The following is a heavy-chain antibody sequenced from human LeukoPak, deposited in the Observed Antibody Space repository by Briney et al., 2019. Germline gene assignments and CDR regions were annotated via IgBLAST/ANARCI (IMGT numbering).Heavy chain of an antibody. J-gene: IGHJ4*02. D-gene: IGHD5-24*01. CDR3: AKDNRDGYKGPFDY. Sequence: PGRSLRLSCAASGFTFDDYAMHWVRQPPGKGLEWVSGINWSSGSRGYADSVKGRFTISRDNAKNSLYLQMHSLRAEDTALYYCAKDNRDGYKGPFDYWGQGTLVTVSS. CDR2: INWSSGSR. V-gene: IGHV3-9*01. CDR1: GFTFDDYA.